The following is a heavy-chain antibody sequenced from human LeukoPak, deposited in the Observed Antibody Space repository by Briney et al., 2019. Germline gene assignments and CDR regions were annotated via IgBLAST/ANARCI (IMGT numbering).Heavy chain of an antibody. CDR1: GGSISSYY. CDR3: ARAPLAAAGNDY. Sequence: SETLSLTCTVSGGSISSYYWSWIRQPPGKGLEWIGYIYYSGSTNYNPSLKSRVTISVDTSKNQFSLKLSSVTAADTAVYYCARAPLAAAGNDYWGQGTLVTVSS. CDR2: IYYSGST. J-gene: IGHJ4*02. D-gene: IGHD6-13*01. V-gene: IGHV4-59*01.